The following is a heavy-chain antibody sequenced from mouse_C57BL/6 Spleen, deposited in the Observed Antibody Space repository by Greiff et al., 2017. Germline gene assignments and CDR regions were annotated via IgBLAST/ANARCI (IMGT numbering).Heavy chain of an antibody. CDR1: GYTFTDYY. J-gene: IGHJ4*01. D-gene: IGHD2-3*01. CDR3: ARVSDGYYGAMDY. Sequence: VQLQQSGAELVRPGAPVKLSCKASGYTFTDYYINWVKQRPGQGLEWIARIYPGSGNTYYNEKFKGKATLTAEKSSSTAYMQLSSLTSEDSAVYFCARVSDGYYGAMDYWGQGTSVTVSS. CDR2: IYPGSGNT. V-gene: IGHV1-76*01.